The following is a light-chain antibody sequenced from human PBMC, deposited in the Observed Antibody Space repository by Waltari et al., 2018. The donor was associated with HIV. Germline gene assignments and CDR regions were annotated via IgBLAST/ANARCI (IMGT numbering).Light chain of an antibody. CDR1: SGSIASNY. J-gene: IGLJ3*02. CDR2: EDN. V-gene: IGLV6-57*01. Sequence: NFMLTQPHSVSESPGKTVTISCTRSSGSIASNYVQWNQQRPGSSPTTVIYEDNQRPSGVPDRFSGSIDTSSNSASLTISGLKTEDEADYYCQSYDSSKWVFGGGTKLTVL. CDR3: QSYDSSKWV.